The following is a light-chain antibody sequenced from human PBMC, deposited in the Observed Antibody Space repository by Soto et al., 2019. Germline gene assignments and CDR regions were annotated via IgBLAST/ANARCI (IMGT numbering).Light chain of an antibody. CDR2: AAS. CDR1: QRVSAW. J-gene: IGKJ1*01. CDR3: QQYDTYPWT. V-gene: IGKV1-5*01. Sequence: DIQMTQSPSTLSASVGDRLTITCRASQRVSAWLAWYQQKPGKAPNLLIYAASNLGSGVPSRFSGSGSGTEFALTISSLQPDDFATYYCQQYDTYPWTFGQGTKVEIK.